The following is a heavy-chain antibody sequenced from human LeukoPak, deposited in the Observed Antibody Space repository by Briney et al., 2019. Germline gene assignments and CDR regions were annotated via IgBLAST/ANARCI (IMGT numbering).Heavy chain of an antibody. J-gene: IGHJ4*01. CDR1: GASIGSSPYF. V-gene: IGHV4-39*07. D-gene: IGHD1-1*01. CDR2: IYYRPTT. CDR3: ARGRNWNFQAYFDY. Sequence: SETLSLTCTVSGASIGSSPYFWGWFRQPPGKGLEWIGSIYYRPTTYYNPSLRSRGTISLDTSNNQFSLKLTSVTAADTAFYYCARGRNWNFQAYFDYWGLGSLVSVSS.